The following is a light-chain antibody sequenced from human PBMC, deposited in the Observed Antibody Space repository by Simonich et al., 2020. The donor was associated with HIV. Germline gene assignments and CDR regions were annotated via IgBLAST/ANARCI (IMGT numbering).Light chain of an antibody. CDR3: QSYDRSLSGSV. CDR1: SSNIGAGYD. V-gene: IGLV1-40*01. CDR2: GNN. J-gene: IGLJ2*01. Sequence: QSVLTQPPSVSGAPGQRVTISCTGSSSNIGAGYDVHWYQQLPGTAPKVLIYGNNNRPLGVPDRFSVSKSGTSASLAITGLQAEDEADYYCQSYDRSLSGSVFGGGTKLTVL.